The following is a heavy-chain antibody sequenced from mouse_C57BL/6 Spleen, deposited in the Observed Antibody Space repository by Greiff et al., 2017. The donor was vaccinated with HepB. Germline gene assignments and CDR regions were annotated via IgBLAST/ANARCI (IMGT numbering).Heavy chain of an antibody. CDR2: IYPGSGNT. D-gene: IGHD2-4*01. Sequence: VQLQQSGPELVKPGASVKISCKASGYSFTSYYIHWVKQRPGPGLEWIGWIYPGSGNTKYNEKFKGKATLTADTSSSTAYMQLSSLTSEDSAVYYCARGDYDYDGFAYWGQGTLVTVSA. CDR1: GYSFTSYY. J-gene: IGHJ3*01. CDR3: ARGDYDYDGFAY. V-gene: IGHV1-66*01.